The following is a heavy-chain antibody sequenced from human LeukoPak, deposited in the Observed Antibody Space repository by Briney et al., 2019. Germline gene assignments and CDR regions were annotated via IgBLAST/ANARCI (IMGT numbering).Heavy chain of an antibody. CDR3: ARVAKHFRGGLSFYYMDV. V-gene: IGHV4-59*01. Sequence: SSETLSLTSTVSGGSLTNYYWSWIRQPPGKGLDWIGHIYYSGSTNYNPSLKSRVTISLDTSKNQFSLKVISVTAADTAVYYCARVAKHFRGGLSFYYMDVWGKGTTVTISS. CDR2: IYYSGST. J-gene: IGHJ6*03. D-gene: IGHD3-10*01. CDR1: GGSLTNYY.